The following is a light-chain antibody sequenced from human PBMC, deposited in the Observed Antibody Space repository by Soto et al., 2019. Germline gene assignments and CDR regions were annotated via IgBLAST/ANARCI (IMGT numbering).Light chain of an antibody. CDR1: SSDVGLYNY. CDR3: SSYTSDTTHVV. V-gene: IGLV2-14*03. J-gene: IGLJ2*01. Sequence: QSALTQPASVSGSPGQSITISCTGSSSDVGLYNYVSWYQQHPGKAPKLRIYDVNDRPSGVSDRFSGSKSGNTASLTISGLQADDEADYFCSSYTSDTTHVVFGGGTKLTVL. CDR2: DVN.